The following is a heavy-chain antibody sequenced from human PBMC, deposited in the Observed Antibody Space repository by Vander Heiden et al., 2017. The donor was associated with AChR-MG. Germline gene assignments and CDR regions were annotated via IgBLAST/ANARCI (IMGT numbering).Heavy chain of an antibody. Sequence: EVQLVESGAGLVQPGGSLRLSCVASGFTFSTYSINWVRQAPGKGLEWVSYIGSYNTTTYYADSVKGRFTITRDNAKNSVYLQMNSLRDEDTAVYYCARDATEGSPHFDYWGQGTLVTVSS. V-gene: IGHV3-48*02. J-gene: IGHJ4*02. CDR3: ARDATEGSPHFDY. CDR2: IGSYNTTT. CDR1: GFTFSTYS.